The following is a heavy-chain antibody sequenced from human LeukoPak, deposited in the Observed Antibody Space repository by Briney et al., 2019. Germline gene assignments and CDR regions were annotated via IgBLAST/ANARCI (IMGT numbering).Heavy chain of an antibody. D-gene: IGHD2-8*02. CDR1: GFTVSSNY. J-gene: IGHJ5*02. CDR2: IYSGGST. Sequence: GGSLRLSCAASGFTVSSNYMSWVRQAPGKGLEWVSIIYSGGSTFYADSVKGRFTISRDNSKNTLYLQMNSLRAEDTAVYFCARVVSFGYSTDLGFDPWGHGTLVTVSS. V-gene: IGHV3-53*01. CDR3: ARVVSFGYSTDLGFDP.